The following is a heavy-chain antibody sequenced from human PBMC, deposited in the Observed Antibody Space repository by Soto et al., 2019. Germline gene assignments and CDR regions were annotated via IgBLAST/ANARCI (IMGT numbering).Heavy chain of an antibody. Sequence: ASVKVSCKASGYTFTSYDINWVRQGTGQGLEWMGWMNPNSGNTGYAQKFQGRVTMTRNTSISTAYMELSSLRSEDTAVYYCARGSTDVAQRITIFGVVYEIEELNWFDPWGQGTLVTV. J-gene: IGHJ5*02. CDR2: MNPNSGNT. CDR1: GYTFTSYD. D-gene: IGHD3-3*01. CDR3: ARGSTDVAQRITIFGVVYEIEELNWFDP. V-gene: IGHV1-8*01.